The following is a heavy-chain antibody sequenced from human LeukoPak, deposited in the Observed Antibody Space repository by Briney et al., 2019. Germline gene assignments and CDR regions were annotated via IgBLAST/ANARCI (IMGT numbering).Heavy chain of an antibody. D-gene: IGHD3-10*01. J-gene: IGHJ3*01. CDR2: IYYSGNT. CDR1: GGSISSSSYY. CDR3: ARLSTAGGTFDF. Sequence: SETLSLTCTVSGGSISSSSYYWGWIRQPPGKGLEWIGSIYYSGNTYYSPSLKSRVTIAVDTSKNQFSLKLSSVTAADTVVYYCARLSTAGGTFDFWGQGTMVTVSS. V-gene: IGHV4-39*01.